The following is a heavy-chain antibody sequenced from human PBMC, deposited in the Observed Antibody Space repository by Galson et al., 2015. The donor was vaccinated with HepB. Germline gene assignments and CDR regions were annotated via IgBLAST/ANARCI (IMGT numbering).Heavy chain of an antibody. Sequence: QSGAEVKKPGESLKISCKGSGYSFTSYWIGWVRQMPGKGLEWMGIIYPGDSDTRYSPSFQGQVTISADKSISTAYLQWSSLKTSDTAMYYCARQEGPNRIVVVPAAIAGGAFDIWGQGTMVTVSS. CDR1: GYSFTSYW. D-gene: IGHD2-2*01. V-gene: IGHV5-51*01. CDR2: IYPGDSDT. J-gene: IGHJ3*02. CDR3: ARQEGPNRIVVVPAAIAGGAFDI.